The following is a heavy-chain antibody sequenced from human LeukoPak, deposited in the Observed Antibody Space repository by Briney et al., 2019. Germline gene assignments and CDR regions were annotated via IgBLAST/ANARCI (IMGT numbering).Heavy chain of an antibody. D-gene: IGHD1-26*01. V-gene: IGHV4-39*01. J-gene: IGHJ4*02. CDR1: GGSISSSSYY. Sequence: SETLSLTCTVSGGSISSSSYYWGWIRQPPGKGLEWIGSIYYSGGTYYNPSLKSRVTISVDTSKNQFSLKLSSVTAADTAVYYCARHPRGLPIDYWGQGTLVTVSS. CDR3: ARHPRGLPIDY. CDR2: IYYSGGT.